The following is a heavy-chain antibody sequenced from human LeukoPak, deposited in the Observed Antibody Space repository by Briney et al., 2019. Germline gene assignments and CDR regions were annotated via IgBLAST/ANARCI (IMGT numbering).Heavy chain of an antibody. CDR1: GFTFSSYW. D-gene: IGHD6-19*01. V-gene: IGHV3-7*01. CDR3: ARDPQWLAAFDY. CDR2: INGGGSEL. J-gene: IGHJ4*02. Sequence: GGSLRLSCAASGFTFSSYWMTWVRQAPGKGLEWVANINGGGSELYYVDSVKGRFTISRDNAKNSLFLQMNSLRAEDTAVYYCARDPQWLAAFDYWGQGTLVTVSS.